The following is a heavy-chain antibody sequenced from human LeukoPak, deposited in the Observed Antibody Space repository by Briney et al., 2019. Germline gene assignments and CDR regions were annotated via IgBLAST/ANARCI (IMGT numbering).Heavy chain of an antibody. CDR1: GDTIRSSSYY. CDR2: IYYSGST. Sequence: PSETLSLTCTVSGDTIRSSSYYWGWIRRAPGEGLEWIGYIYYSGSTNYNPSLKSRVTISVDTSKNQFSLKLSSVTAADTAVYYCARVVDYYGSANWFDPWGQGTLVTVSS. V-gene: IGHV4-61*05. J-gene: IGHJ5*02. D-gene: IGHD3-10*01. CDR3: ARVVDYYGSANWFDP.